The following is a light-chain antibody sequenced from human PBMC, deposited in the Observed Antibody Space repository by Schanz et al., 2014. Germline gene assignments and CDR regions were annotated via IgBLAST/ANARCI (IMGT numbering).Light chain of an antibody. Sequence: DVQMTQSPSTLSASVGDRVTITCRASQSISSWVAWYQQKPGKAPKLLIYLASSLESGVPSRFSGSGSGTEFTLTISSLQPDDFATYYCQQYITYPTIFGGGTKVEIK. CDR1: QSISSW. J-gene: IGKJ4*01. CDR3: QQYITYPTI. CDR2: LAS. V-gene: IGKV1-5*03.